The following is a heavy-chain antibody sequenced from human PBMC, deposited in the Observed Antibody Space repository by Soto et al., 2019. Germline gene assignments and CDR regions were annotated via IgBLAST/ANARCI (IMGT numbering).Heavy chain of an antibody. J-gene: IGHJ4*02. V-gene: IGHV3-53*01. CDR3: AGVIGIVGATIFDY. CDR2: IYSGGST. D-gene: IGHD1-26*01. CDR1: GFTVSSNY. Sequence: EVPLVESGGGLIQPGGSLRLSCAASGFTVSSNYMSWVRQAPGKGLEWVSVIYSGGSTYYADSVKGRFTISRDNSKNTLYLQMNSLRAEDTAVYYCAGVIGIVGATIFDYWGQGTLVTVSS.